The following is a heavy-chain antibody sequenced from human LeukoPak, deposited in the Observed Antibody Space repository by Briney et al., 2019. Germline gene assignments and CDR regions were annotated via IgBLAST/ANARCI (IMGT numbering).Heavy chain of an antibody. V-gene: IGHV3-48*03. CDR3: ARDSSNDYNFWSGYYTNYMDV. CDR2: ISSSGSTI. CDR1: GFTFSSYE. Sequence: GGSLRLSCAASGFTFSSYEMNWVRQAPGKGLEWVSYISSSGSTIYYADSVKGRFTISRDNAKNSLYLQMNSLRAEDTAVYYCARDSSNDYNFWSGYYTNYMDVWGKGTTVTVSS. D-gene: IGHD3-3*01. J-gene: IGHJ6*03.